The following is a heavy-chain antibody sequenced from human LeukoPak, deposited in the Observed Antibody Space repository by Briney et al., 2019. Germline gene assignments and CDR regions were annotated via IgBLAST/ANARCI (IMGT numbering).Heavy chain of an antibody. CDR2: ISGSGDRT. CDR1: GFTFDDYA. Sequence: PGGSLRLSCAASGFTFDDYAMSWVRQAAGKGLEWVSTISGSGDRTYYADSVKGRFTISRDNSMNTLYLQMTSLRVEDTAVYYCANWIEGRHEKFDYWGQGTLVTVSS. J-gene: IGHJ4*02. CDR3: ANWIEGRHEKFDY. D-gene: IGHD1-1*01. V-gene: IGHV3-23*01.